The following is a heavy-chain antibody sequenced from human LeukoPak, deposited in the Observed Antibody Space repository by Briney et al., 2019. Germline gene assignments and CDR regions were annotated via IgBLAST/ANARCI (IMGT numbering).Heavy chain of an antibody. J-gene: IGHJ4*02. Sequence: ASVKVSCKASGYTFTGYYMHWVRQAPGQGLEWMGWINPNSGGTSYAQKFQGRVTMTRDTSISTAYMELSRLRSDDTAVYYCARTVAGTLGDYWGQGTLVTVSS. V-gene: IGHV1-2*02. D-gene: IGHD6-19*01. CDR1: GYTFTGYY. CDR2: INPNSGGT. CDR3: ARTVAGTLGDY.